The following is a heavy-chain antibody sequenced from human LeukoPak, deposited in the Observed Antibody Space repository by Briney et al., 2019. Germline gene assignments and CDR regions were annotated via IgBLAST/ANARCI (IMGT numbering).Heavy chain of an antibody. Sequence: ASVKVSCKVSGYTLTELSMHWVRQAPGKGLEWMGGFDPEDGETIYAQKFQGRVTMTEDTSTDTAYMELSSLRSEDTAVYYCATSIAAAGNVKVSRRGVWDYWGQGTLVTVSS. CDR3: ATSIAAAGNVKVSRRGVWDY. CDR2: FDPEDGET. V-gene: IGHV1-24*01. CDR1: GYTLTELS. D-gene: IGHD6-13*01. J-gene: IGHJ4*02.